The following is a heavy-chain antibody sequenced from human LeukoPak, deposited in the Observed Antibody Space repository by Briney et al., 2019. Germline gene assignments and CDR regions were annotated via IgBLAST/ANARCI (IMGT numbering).Heavy chain of an antibody. D-gene: IGHD6-19*01. Sequence: SETLSLTCAVYGGSFSGYYWSWIRQPPGKGLEWIGEINHSGSTNYNPSLKSRVTISVDTSKNQFSLKLSSVTAADTAVYYCARQYSSGWYRFGKDYWGQGTLVTVSS. V-gene: IGHV4-34*01. CDR3: ARQYSSGWYRFGKDY. CDR2: INHSGST. J-gene: IGHJ4*02. CDR1: GGSFSGYY.